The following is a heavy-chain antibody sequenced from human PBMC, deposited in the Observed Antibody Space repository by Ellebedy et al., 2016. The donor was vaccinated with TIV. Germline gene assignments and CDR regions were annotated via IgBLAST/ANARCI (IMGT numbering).Heavy chain of an antibody. CDR3: ARHVGEIWQPTLQFDY. CDR1: GGSISSSSYY. D-gene: IGHD5-24*01. CDR2: IYYSGST. Sequence: MPSETLSLTCTVSGGSISSSSYYWGWIRQPPGKGLEWIGSIYYSGSTYYNPSLKSRVTISVDTSKNQFFLKLSSVTAADTAVYYCARHVGEIWQPTLQFDYWGQGTLVTVSS. J-gene: IGHJ4*02. V-gene: IGHV4-39*01.